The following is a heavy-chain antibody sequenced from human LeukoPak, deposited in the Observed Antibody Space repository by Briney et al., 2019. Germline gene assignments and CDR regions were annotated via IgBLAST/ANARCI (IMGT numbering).Heavy chain of an antibody. CDR2: IIPIFGTA. CDR1: GGTFSSYA. CDR3: ARDPPPYSGSYSGGGWFDP. D-gene: IGHD1-26*01. V-gene: IGHV1-69*01. Sequence: SVKVSCKASGGTFSSYAISWVRQAPGQGLEWMGGIIPIFGTANYAQKFQGRVTITADESTSTAYMELSSLRSEDTAVYYCARDPPPYSGSYSGGGWFDPWGQGTLVTVSS. J-gene: IGHJ5*02.